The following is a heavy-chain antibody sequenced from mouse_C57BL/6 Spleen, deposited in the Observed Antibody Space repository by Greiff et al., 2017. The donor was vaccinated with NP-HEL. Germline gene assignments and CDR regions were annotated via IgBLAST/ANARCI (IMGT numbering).Heavy chain of an antibody. D-gene: IGHD4-1*01. V-gene: IGHV1-63*01. CDR2: IYPGGGYT. Sequence: QVQLHQSGAELVRPGTSVKMSCKASGYTFTNYWIGWAKQRPGHGLEWIGDIYPGGGYTNYNEKFKGKATLTADKSSSTAYMQFSSLTSEDSAIYYCARIAGTRAMDYWGQGTSVTVSS. J-gene: IGHJ4*01. CDR1: GYTFTNYW. CDR3: ARIAGTRAMDY.